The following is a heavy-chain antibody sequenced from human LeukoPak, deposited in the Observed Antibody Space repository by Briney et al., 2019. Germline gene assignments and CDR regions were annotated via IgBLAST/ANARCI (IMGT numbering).Heavy chain of an antibody. Sequence: ASVNVSCMLSGYSLTELSMHWVRPAPRKGREGMGGFDPEDGETIYAQKFQGRVTMIEDTSTGTAYMELSSLRSEDTAVYYCAAGYDILTGSRYGMDVWGKGTTVTVSS. J-gene: IGHJ6*04. CDR1: GYSLTELS. D-gene: IGHD3-9*01. CDR2: FDPEDGET. CDR3: AAGYDILTGSRYGMDV. V-gene: IGHV1-24*01.